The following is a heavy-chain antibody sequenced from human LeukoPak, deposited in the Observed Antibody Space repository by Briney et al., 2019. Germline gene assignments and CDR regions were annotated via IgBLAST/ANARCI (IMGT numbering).Heavy chain of an antibody. CDR3: ARGDPMTYCFDY. V-gene: IGHV1-69*13. J-gene: IGHJ4*02. CDR2: IIPIFGTA. Sequence: GASVKVSCKASGGTFSSYAISWVRQAPGQGLEWMGGIIPIFGTANYAQKFQGRVTITADESTSTAYMELSSLRSEDTAVYYCARGDPMTYCFDYWGQGTLVTVSS. CDR1: GGTFSSYA.